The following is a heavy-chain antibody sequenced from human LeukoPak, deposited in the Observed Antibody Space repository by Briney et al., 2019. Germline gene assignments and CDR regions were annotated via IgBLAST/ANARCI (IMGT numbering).Heavy chain of an antibody. D-gene: IGHD4-17*01. V-gene: IGHV1-18*04. CDR2: ISSYNGNT. J-gene: IGHJ4*02. Sequence: GASVKLSCKASGYTFTSYGISWVRQAPGQLLEWMGWISSYNGNTNYAQKLQGRGTMTTDTSTSTAYMELRSLRSDHTAVYYCASANGDYSYYFHYWGQGPLVTVSS. CDR3: ASANGDYSYYFHY. CDR1: GYTFTSYG.